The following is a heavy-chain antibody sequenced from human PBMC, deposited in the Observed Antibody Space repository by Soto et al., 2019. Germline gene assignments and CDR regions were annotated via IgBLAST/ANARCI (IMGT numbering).Heavy chain of an antibody. CDR3: TTVNYDILTGERYYYFDY. D-gene: IGHD3-9*01. V-gene: IGHV3-15*01. J-gene: IGHJ4*02. Sequence: GGSLRLSCAASGFTFGNAWMSWVRQAPGKGLEWVGRIKSKTDGGTTDYAAPVKGRFTISRDDSKNTLYLQMNSLKTEDTAVYYRTTVNYDILTGERYYYFDYWGQGTLVTVSS. CDR1: GFTFGNAW. CDR2: IKSKTDGGTT.